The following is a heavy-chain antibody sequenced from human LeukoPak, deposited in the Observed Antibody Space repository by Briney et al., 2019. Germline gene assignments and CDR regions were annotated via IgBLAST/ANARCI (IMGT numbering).Heavy chain of an antibody. CDR3: ASTERCSTTCPLDY. V-gene: IGHV4-34*01. J-gene: IGHJ4*02. CDR2: INHSGST. D-gene: IGHD1-14*01. CDR1: GGSFRGYY. Sequence: KPAETLSLTCGVYGGSFRGYYWSWIRQPPGKGLEWIGEINHSGSTKYNASLKSRVTISLDTSRKTVSLKLSSVTAADTAVYYCASTERCSTTCPLDYWGQGTLVTVSS.